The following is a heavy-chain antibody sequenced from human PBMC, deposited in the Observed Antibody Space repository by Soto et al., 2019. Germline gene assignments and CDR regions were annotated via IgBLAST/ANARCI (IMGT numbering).Heavy chain of an antibody. CDR2: IYWDDDK. CDR3: AHRPSYCSGYSCYSGFDY. V-gene: IGHV2-5*02. J-gene: IGHJ4*02. D-gene: IGHD2-15*01. Sequence: QITLKESGPTLVKPTQTLTLTCTFSGFSLSTSGVGVGWIRQPPGKALEWLALIYWDDDKRYSPSLKSRLTITKDTSKNQVVLTMTNMDPVDTATYHCAHRPSYCSGYSCYSGFDYWGQGTLVTVSS. CDR1: GFSLSTSGVG.